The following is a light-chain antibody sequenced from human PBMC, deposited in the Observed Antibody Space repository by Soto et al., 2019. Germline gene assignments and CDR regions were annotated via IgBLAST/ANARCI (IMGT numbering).Light chain of an antibody. Sequence: ERVRTKSPTTLSVYRGARVTLSCQASQSGSSSLAWYQQKPGQAPRLLIYGACTRATGIPARFRGSGSGTEVALTISTLQSEYVAVYSCQQYNNRLRTFGQGTRLEIK. V-gene: IGKV3-15*01. CDR3: QQYNNRLRT. J-gene: IGKJ5*01. CDR1: QSGSSS. CDR2: GAC.